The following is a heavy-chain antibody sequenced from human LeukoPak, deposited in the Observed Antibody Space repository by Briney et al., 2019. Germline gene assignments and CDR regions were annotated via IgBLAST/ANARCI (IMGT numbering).Heavy chain of an antibody. Sequence: SETLSLTCTVSGGSISTYYWSWIRQTPGKGLEWIGYVYYTGSTNSNPSLKSRVTISVDTSKNQVSLKLTSVTAADTAVYYCARGDRDPSRPDYWGQGTLVTASS. J-gene: IGHJ4*02. CDR1: GGSISTYY. CDR3: ARGDRDPSRPDY. CDR2: VYYTGST. D-gene: IGHD1-26*01. V-gene: IGHV4-59*01.